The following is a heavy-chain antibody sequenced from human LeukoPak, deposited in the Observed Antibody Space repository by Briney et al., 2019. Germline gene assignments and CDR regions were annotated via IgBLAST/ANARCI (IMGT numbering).Heavy chain of an antibody. CDR2: INFNGGRT. J-gene: IGHJ4*02. Sequence: GGSLRLPCAASGFDFSSHGMNWVRQAPGKGLEWASTINFNGGRTYYADSVKGRFSVSRDNSKNTLYLQMNSLRVEDTAVYYCAKGGRGSWAGNTGDWGQGTLVSVS. CDR3: AKGGRGSWAGNTGD. V-gene: IGHV3-23*01. D-gene: IGHD3-10*01. CDR1: GFDFSSHG.